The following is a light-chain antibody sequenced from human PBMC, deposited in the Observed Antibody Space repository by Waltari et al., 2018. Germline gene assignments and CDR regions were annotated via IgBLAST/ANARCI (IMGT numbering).Light chain of an antibody. J-gene: IGKJ1*01. V-gene: IGKV2-30*02. CDR3: MQSTHWPPWT. CDR1: QSLVHCDGDTY. CDR2: KVS. Sequence: DVVMTQSPRSLSVTLGQPASISCRSSQSLVHCDGDTYLHWFQQRPGQSPRRLINKVSERDPGVPDRFSGSGSGTDFTLEISTVEAEDVGVYYCMQSTHWPPWTFGQGTKVEIK.